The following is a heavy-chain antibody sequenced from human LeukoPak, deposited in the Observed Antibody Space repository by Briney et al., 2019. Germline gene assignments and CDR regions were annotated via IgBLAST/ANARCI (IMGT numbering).Heavy chain of an antibody. CDR1: GGSISSGDYY. Sequence: SETLSLTCAVSGGSISSGDYYWSWIRQPPGKGLEWIGYIYYSGSTYYNPSLKSRVTISVDTSKNQFSLKLSSVTAADTAVYYCARDLPYYYYMDVWGEGTTVTVSS. J-gene: IGHJ6*03. D-gene: IGHD5/OR15-5a*01. CDR2: IYYSGST. V-gene: IGHV4-30-4*08. CDR3: ARDLPYYYYMDV.